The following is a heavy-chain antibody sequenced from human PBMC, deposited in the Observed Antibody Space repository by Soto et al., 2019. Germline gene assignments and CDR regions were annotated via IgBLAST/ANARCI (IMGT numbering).Heavy chain of an antibody. CDR1: GGSFSGYY. J-gene: IGHJ2*01. V-gene: IGHV4-34*01. Sequence: QVQLQQWGAGLLKPSETLSLTCAVYGGSFSGYYWSWIRQPPGKGLEWIGEINHSGSTNYNPSLKSRVTISVDTSKKQFSLKLSSVTAADTAVYYCARGRLNCSGGSCYFRYFDLWGRGTLVTVSS. CDR2: INHSGST. D-gene: IGHD2-15*01. CDR3: ARGRLNCSGGSCYFRYFDL.